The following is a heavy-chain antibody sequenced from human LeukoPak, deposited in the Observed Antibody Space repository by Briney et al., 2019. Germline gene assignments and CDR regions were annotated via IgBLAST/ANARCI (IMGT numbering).Heavy chain of an antibody. Sequence: FXXXXYEXNWVRQAPGXGLXWVSYISSSGSTIYYADSVRGRFTISRDNAKNSLYLQMNSLRAEDTAVYYXXXXXXXXXXXXXXXPXXXXYWGXGXLXTVSS. CDR1: FXXXXYE. V-gene: IGHV3-48*03. CDR2: ISSSGSTI. J-gene: IGHJ4*02. CDR3: XXXXXXXXXXXXXXPXXXXY.